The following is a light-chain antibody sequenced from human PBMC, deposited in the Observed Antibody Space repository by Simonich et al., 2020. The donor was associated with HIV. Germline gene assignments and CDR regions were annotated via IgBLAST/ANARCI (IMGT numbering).Light chain of an antibody. V-gene: IGKV1-5*03. CDR1: QRMNIW. CDR2: KAS. CDR3: QVFNTYSLS. J-gene: IGKJ4*01. Sequence: DIQMTQSPSTLSASVGDRVTITCRASQRMNIWLAGYQQKPGKAPNLLIYKASTLQSGVPSRFSGSGSGTEFTLTINSLQPDDFATYYCQVFNTYSLSFGGGTRVEIK.